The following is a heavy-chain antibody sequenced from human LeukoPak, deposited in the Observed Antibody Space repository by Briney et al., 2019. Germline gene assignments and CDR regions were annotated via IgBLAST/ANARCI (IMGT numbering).Heavy chain of an antibody. D-gene: IGHD1-7*01. J-gene: IGHJ2*01. CDR1: GGSINSGSFY. CDR3: ARDQNLGGDYWYFDL. V-gene: IGHV4-61*02. CDR2: IYTSGST. Sequence: SETLSLTCTVSGGSINSGSFYWTWIRQPAGKGLEWIGRIYTSGSTNYNPSLKSRVTISLDTSKNQFSLKLSSATAADTAVYYCARDQNLGGDYWYFDLWGRGTLVTVSS.